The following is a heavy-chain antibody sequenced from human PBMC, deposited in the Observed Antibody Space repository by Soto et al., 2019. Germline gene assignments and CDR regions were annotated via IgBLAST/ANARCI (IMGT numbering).Heavy chain of an antibody. V-gene: IGHV1-46*01. CDR1: GYTFTSYY. J-gene: IGHJ4*02. Sequence: ASVKVSCKASGYTFTSYYMHWVRQAPGQGLEWMGIINPSGGSTSYAQKFQGRVTMTRDTSTSTVYMELSSLRSEDTAVYYCARVTSRIAIFGVAPYFDYWGQGTLVTVSS. CDR3: ARVTSRIAIFGVAPYFDY. CDR2: INPSGGST. D-gene: IGHD3-3*01.